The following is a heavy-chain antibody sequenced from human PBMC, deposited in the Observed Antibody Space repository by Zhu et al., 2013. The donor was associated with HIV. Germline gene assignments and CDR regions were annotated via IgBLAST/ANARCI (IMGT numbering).Heavy chain of an antibody. Sequence: ASVKVSCKASGYTFTGHYIHWVRQAPGQGLEWMGWFSPYGGATNYAQKFQGRVTITMTSSISTVYMELSSLRSDDTAVYYCVRGGYRWAFDIWGQGTVVIVSS. V-gene: IGHV1-2*02. CDR2: FSPYGGAT. CDR3: VRGGYRWAFDI. D-gene: IGHD2-8*02. J-gene: IGHJ3*02. CDR1: GYTFTGHY.